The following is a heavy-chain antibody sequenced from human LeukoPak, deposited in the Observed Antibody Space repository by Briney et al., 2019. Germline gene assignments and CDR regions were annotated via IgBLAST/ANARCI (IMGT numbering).Heavy chain of an antibody. CDR2: IYARDSDT. CDR3: ARHTGYWRWNFFDY. CDR1: GYSFTGHW. D-gene: IGHD3-22*01. Sequence: GESLKISCKGSGYSFTGHWIGWVRQMPGKGLEWMGIIYARDSDTKYNPSFQGQVTMSVDKSISTAYLQLSSLKASDTAVYHWARHTGYWRWNFFDYWGQGTLLTV. J-gene: IGHJ4*02. V-gene: IGHV5-51*01.